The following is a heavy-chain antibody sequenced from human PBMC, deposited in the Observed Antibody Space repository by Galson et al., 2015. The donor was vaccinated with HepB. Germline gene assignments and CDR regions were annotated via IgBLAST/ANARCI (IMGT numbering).Heavy chain of an antibody. CDR2: IRYNGVT. V-gene: IGHV4-59*08. CDR1: GGSLNYHH. D-gene: IGHD3-10*01. Sequence: ETLSLTCTVSGGSLNYHHWSWIQQPPGKALEWIGYIRYNGVTTYNPSLRSRLTISIDMSKNQFSLKLTSVAATDTAVYFCARSEYGSGTYYNPSFDYWSQGTLVTVSS. J-gene: IGHJ4*02. CDR3: ARSEYGSGTYYNPSFDY.